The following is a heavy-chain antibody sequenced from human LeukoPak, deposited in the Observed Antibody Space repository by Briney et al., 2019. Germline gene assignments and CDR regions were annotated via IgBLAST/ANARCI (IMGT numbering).Heavy chain of an antibody. CDR2: IYHNGRT. J-gene: IGHJ4*02. Sequence: SETLSLTCTVSGASFSNDYWSWVRQAPGKGLKWIGYIYHNGRTSYNPSLKSRLTMSIETSQKQFSLQLISVTAADTAIYYCARASEGIGYFDTWGRGSLVTVSS. V-gene: IGHV4-59*01. D-gene: IGHD3-16*01. CDR1: GASFSNDY. CDR3: ARASEGIGYFDT.